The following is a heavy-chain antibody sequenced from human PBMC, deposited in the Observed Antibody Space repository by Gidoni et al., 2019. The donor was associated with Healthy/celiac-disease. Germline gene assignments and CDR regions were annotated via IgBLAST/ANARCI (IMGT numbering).Heavy chain of an antibody. J-gene: IGHJ6*02. V-gene: IGHV3-53*01. CDR3: ARAGEGGDSSGYYEGYYYYYYGMDV. D-gene: IGHD3-22*01. CDR1: GFTVSSNY. CDR2: IYSGGST. Sequence: EVQLVESGGGLIQPGGSLRLSCAASGFTVSSNYISWVSQAPGKGLEWVSVIYSGGSTYYADSVKGRFTISRDNSKNTLYLQMNSLRAEDTAVYYCARAGEGGDSSGYYEGYYYYYYGMDVWGQGTTVTVSS.